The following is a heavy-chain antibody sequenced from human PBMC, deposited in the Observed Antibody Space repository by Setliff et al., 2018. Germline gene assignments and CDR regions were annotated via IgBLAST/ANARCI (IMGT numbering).Heavy chain of an antibody. J-gene: IGHJ4*02. CDR1: GDSISSGSYY. D-gene: IGHD4-4*01. CDR3: ASYRQDVNY. V-gene: IGHV4-61*09. Sequence: PSETLSLTCTVSGDSISSGSYYWTWIRQPAGKGLEWIGHIYTSGSTNYNPSLKSRVTISVDTSKNQFSLKLSSVTAADTAVYYCASYRQDVNYWGQGTLVTVSS. CDR2: IYTSGST.